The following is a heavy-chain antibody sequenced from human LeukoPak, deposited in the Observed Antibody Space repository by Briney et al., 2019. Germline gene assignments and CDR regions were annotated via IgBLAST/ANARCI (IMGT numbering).Heavy chain of an antibody. D-gene: IGHD3-22*01. J-gene: IGHJ4*02. CDR3: ARLARDYYDSSGYHRSGDY. Sequence: SETLSLTCTVSGGSISSYYRSWIRQPPGKGLEWIGYIYYSGSTNYNPSLKSRVTISVDTSKNQFSLKLSSVTAADTAVYYCARLARDYYDSSGYHRSGDYWGQGTLVTVSS. CDR1: GGSISSYY. CDR2: IYYSGST. V-gene: IGHV4-59*01.